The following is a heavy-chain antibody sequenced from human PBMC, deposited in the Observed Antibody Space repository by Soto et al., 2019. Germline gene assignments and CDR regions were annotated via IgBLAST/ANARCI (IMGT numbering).Heavy chain of an antibody. CDR3: ARTEGYSYGPYYYYGMDV. Sequence: GGSLRLSCAASGFTVSSNHMSWVRQAPGKGLEWVSVIYSGGSTYYADSVKGRFTISRDNSKNTLYLQMNSLRAEDTAVYYCARTEGYSYGPYYYYGMDVWGQGTTVTVSS. J-gene: IGHJ6*02. CDR1: GFTVSSNH. V-gene: IGHV3-53*01. D-gene: IGHD5-18*01. CDR2: IYSGGST.